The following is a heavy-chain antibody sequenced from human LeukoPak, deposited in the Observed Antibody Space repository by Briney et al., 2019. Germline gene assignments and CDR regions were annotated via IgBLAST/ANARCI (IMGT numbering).Heavy chain of an antibody. CDR2: ISYDGSNK. Sequence: GGSLRLSCAASGFTFSNYNINWVRQAPGKGLEWVAVISYDGSNKYYADSVKGRFTISRDNSKNTLYLQMNSLRAEDTAVYYCAFGYGTFYWGQGTMVTVSS. CDR1: GFTFSNYN. D-gene: IGHD1-1*01. J-gene: IGHJ3*01. CDR3: AFGYGTFY. V-gene: IGHV3-30*03.